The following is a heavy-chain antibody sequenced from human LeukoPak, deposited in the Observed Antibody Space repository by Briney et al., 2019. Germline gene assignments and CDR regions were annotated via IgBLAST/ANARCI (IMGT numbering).Heavy chain of an antibody. CDR2: ISSSGSTI. Sequence: GGSLRLSCAASGFTFSSYEMNWVRQAPGKGLEWVSYISSSGSTIYYADSVKGRFTISRDNAKNSLYLQMNSLRAEDTAVYYCARVREGYYGSESYYNQYYYYYMDVWGKGTTVTISS. CDR1: GFTFSSYE. J-gene: IGHJ6*03. D-gene: IGHD3-10*01. CDR3: ARVREGYYGSESYYNQYYYYYMDV. V-gene: IGHV3-48*03.